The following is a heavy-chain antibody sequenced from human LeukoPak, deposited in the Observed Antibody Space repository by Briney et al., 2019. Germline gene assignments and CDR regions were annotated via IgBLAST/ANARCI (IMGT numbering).Heavy chain of an antibody. CDR3: AKDVVRVSSKGWFDP. D-gene: IGHD6-6*01. V-gene: IGHV3-23*01. Sequence: PGGSLRLSCVASGFTFSSYAMSWVRQAPGKGLEWVSTISGSGGSTYYADSVKCRFPISRDNSKNTLYLQMNSLKAEDTAVYYCAKDVVRVSSKGWFDPWGQGTLVSVSS. J-gene: IGHJ5*02. CDR1: GFTFSSYA. CDR2: ISGSGGST.